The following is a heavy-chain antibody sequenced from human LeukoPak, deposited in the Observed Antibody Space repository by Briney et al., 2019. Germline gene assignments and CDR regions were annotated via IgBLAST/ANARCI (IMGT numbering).Heavy chain of an antibody. V-gene: IGHV3-30*04. CDR3: ARRIETPTTGALDV. J-gene: IGHJ3*01. D-gene: IGHD1-26*01. Sequence: GGSLRLSCAASGFSFWTYAMHWVRQAPGKGLEWVGVISYNGSHKYYADSVKGRFTISRDNSKNTLYLQMNSLRADDTSTYFCARRIETPTTGALDVWGQGTRVIVSS. CDR2: ISYNGSHK. CDR1: GFSFWTYA.